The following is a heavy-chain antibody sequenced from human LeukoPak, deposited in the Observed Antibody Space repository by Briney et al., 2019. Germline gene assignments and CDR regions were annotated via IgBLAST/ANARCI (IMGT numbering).Heavy chain of an antibody. D-gene: IGHD3-10*01. CDR3: ARHYGSGTYPLDY. J-gene: IGHJ4*02. CDR1: GGSIGGYY. V-gene: IGHV4-59*08. Sequence: PSETLSLICSVSGGSIGGYYRSWIRQPPGKGLEWVAFIYYSGSTNYNPSLKSRATISVDTSKNQFSLKLDSVTAADTAVYYCARHYGSGTYPLDYWGQGALVTVSS. CDR2: IYYSGST.